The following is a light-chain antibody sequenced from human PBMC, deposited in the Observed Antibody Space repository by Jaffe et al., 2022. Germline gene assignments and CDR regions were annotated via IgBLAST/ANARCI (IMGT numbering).Light chain of an antibody. CDR2: LTS. V-gene: IGKV2-28*01. CDR3: MQILQTPVT. Sequence: DIVMTQSPLSLPVAPGEPASISCRSSQSLLHGNGAYYLDWYVQKPGQSPQLVIHLTSNRASGVPDRFSGSRSGTDFTLKISRVEADDVGVYYCMQILQTPVTFGQGTRLEIK. J-gene: IGKJ5*01. CDR1: QSLLHGNGAYY.